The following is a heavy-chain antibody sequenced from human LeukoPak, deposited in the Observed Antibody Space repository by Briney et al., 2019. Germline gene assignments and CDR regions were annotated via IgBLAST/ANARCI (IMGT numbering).Heavy chain of an antibody. D-gene: IGHD1-1*01. V-gene: IGHV4-31*03. J-gene: IGHJ4*02. Sequence: SETLSLTCTVSGDSISSGGHYRSWIRQRPGKDLEWIGYIYYSGSTYYNPSLKSRVTISVDASKNQFSLKRSFVTAADTAVYNCARRTRNEAFDYWGQGTLVTVSS. CDR1: GDSISSGGHY. CDR2: IYYSGST. CDR3: ARRTRNEAFDY.